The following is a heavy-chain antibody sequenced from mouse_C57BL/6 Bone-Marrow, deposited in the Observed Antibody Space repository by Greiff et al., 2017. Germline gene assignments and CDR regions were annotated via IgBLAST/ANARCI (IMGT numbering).Heavy chain of an antibody. Sequence: QVQLQQPGAELVKPGASVKMSCKASGYTFTSYWITWVKQRPGQGLAWIGDIYPGSGSTNYNEKFKSKATLTVYTSSSTAYMQLSSLTSEDSAFYYCARDYYGSSPWFAYWGQVTLVTVSA. V-gene: IGHV1-55*01. CDR2: IYPGSGST. CDR1: GYTFTSYW. D-gene: IGHD1-1*01. CDR3: ARDYYGSSPWFAY. J-gene: IGHJ3*01.